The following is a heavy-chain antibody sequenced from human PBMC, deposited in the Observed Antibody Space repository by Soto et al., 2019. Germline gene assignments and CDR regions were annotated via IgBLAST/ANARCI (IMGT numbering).Heavy chain of an antibody. V-gene: IGHV4-59*01. CDR1: GGSISSYY. J-gene: IGHJ3*02. Sequence: PSETLSLTYTVSGGSISSYYGSWIRQPPGKGLEWIGYIYYSGSTNYNPSLKSRVTISVDTSKNQFSLKLSSVTAADTAVYYCARGYCSGGSCYPDDAFDIWGQGTMVTVSS. CDR2: IYYSGST. CDR3: ARGYCSGGSCYPDDAFDI. D-gene: IGHD2-15*01.